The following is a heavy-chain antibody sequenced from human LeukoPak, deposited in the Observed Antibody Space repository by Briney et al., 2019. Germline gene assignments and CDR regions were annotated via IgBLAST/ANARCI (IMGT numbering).Heavy chain of an antibody. Sequence: ASVKVSCKASGYTFTSYAMHWVRQAPGQRLEWMGWINAGNGNTKYSQKFQGRVTITRDTSASTAYMELSSLRSEDTAVYYCARTQIYYYGSSGRFDYWGQGTLVTVSS. D-gene: IGHD3-22*01. V-gene: IGHV1-3*01. CDR1: GYTFTSYA. CDR2: INAGNGNT. CDR3: ARTQIYYYGSSGRFDY. J-gene: IGHJ4*02.